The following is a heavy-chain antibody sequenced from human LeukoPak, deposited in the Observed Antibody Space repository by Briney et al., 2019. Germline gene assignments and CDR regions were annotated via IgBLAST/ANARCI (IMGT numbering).Heavy chain of an antibody. D-gene: IGHD3-22*01. Sequence: PSETLSLTCTVSGGSISSSSYYWSWIRQSAGKGLEWIGRIYTSGSTNYNPSLKSQFTISVDMSKNQFSLKLRYVTAEDTAVYYCAREDDHYDSSGLHRGYDYWGQGTLVTVSS. CDR2: IYTSGST. CDR1: GGSISSSSYY. V-gene: IGHV4-61*02. CDR3: AREDDHYDSSGLHRGYDY. J-gene: IGHJ4*02.